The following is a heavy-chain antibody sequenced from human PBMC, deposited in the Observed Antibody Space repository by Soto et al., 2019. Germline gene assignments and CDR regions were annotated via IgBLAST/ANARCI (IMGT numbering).Heavy chain of an antibody. CDR1: GFSLTSSGEA. V-gene: IGHV2-5*02. Sequence: QITLKESGPALVKPTQTLTLTCSFSGFSLTSSGEAVGWIRQTPRQALEWLALIYWDDDKRYNPSLKSRLTISRDTSKHQVVLTMTNMHPVDTATYYCAHRSIRGVNISGFEYWGQGTLVTVSS. J-gene: IGHJ4*02. CDR2: IYWDDDK. D-gene: IGHD3-10*01. CDR3: AHRSIRGVNISGFEY.